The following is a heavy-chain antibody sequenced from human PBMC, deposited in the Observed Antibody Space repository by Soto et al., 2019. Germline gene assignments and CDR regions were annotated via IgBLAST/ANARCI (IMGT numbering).Heavy chain of an antibody. CDR1: GGTFSSYA. CDR3: ARQVPRGYSYGWGDWFDP. V-gene: IGHV1-69*12. CDR2: IIPIFGTA. J-gene: IGHJ5*02. Sequence: QVQLVQSGAEVKKPGSSVKVSCKASGGTFSSYAISWVRQAPGQGLEWMGGIIPIFGTANYAQKFQGRVTITADESTRTAYMELGSLISEDTAVYYCARQVPRGYSYGWGDWFDPWGQGTLVTVSS. D-gene: IGHD5-18*01.